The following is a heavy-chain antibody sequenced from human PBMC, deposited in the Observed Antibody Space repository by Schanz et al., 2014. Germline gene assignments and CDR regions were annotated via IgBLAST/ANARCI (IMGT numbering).Heavy chain of an antibody. J-gene: IGHJ6*02. D-gene: IGHD6-19*01. Sequence: QVQLVESGGGLVKPGGSLRLSCVAPGFTFSDYYMSWIRQAPGKGLEWVSYISSSSSYTNYADSVKGRFTISRDNAKNSLYLQMNSLRAEDTAVYYCARSYSSGWYPYYYGMDVWGQGTTVTVSS. CDR3: ARSYSSGWYPYYYGMDV. V-gene: IGHV3-11*06. CDR1: GFTFSDYY. CDR2: ISSSSSYT.